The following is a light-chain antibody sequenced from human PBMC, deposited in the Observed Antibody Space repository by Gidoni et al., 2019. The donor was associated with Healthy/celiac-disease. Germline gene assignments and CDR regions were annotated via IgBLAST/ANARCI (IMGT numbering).Light chain of an antibody. Sequence: QMTHSPSSLSASVGHRVTITCRSNENIDNRLTWYRQTPGKAPELLIYASSNLRGGVPSRFSGSGFGTDFTLSISGLQSEDLANYYCQQTKTAPFTFGPGTKVDLK. J-gene: IGKJ3*01. V-gene: IGKV1-39*01. CDR3: QQTKTAPFT. CDR2: ASS. CDR1: ENIDNR.